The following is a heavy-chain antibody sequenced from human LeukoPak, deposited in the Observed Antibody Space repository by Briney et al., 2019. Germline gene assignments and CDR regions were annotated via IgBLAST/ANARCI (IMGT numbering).Heavy chain of an antibody. CDR2: IYPGDSDT. D-gene: IGHD1-7*01. V-gene: IGHV5-51*01. Sequence: GESLKISCKGSGYSFTSYWIGWVRQMPGKGLEWMGIIYPGDSDTRYSPSFQGQVTISADKSISTAYLQWSSLKASDTAMYYCARRPSGTTTIDAFDIWGQGTMVTVSS. CDR1: GYSFTSYW. CDR3: ARRPSGTTTIDAFDI. J-gene: IGHJ3*02.